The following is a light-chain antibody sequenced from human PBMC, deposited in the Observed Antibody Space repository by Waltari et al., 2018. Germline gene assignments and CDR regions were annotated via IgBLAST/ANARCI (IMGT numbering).Light chain of an antibody. CDR2: DVN. Sequence: QSALTQPASVSGSPGQSITISCTGTSSYVGGYNYVSWYQQHPGKAPKLMIYDVNKRPSGISNRFSGSKSGNTASLTISGLQAEDEADYYCSSYTSSSTWVFGGGTKLTVL. CDR3: SSYTSSSTWV. CDR1: SSYVGGYNY. V-gene: IGLV2-14*01. J-gene: IGLJ3*02.